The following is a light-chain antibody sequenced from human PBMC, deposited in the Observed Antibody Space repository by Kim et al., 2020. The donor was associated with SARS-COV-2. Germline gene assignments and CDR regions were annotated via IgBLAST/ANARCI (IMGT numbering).Light chain of an antibody. V-gene: IGKV3-15*01. Sequence: SLGERVTLSCRASQSVSSSLAWYQQKPGQAPRLLVYEASTRATGIPGRFTGSRSGTEFTLTISSLQSEDFAVYFCQHYNNWPLTFGGGTKVDIK. CDR2: EAS. CDR3: QHYNNWPLT. J-gene: IGKJ4*01. CDR1: QSVSSS.